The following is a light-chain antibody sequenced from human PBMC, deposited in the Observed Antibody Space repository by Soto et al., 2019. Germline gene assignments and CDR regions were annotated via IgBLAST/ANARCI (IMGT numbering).Light chain of an antibody. CDR3: QHYNCYSEA. Sequence: DIQMTQSPSTLSGSVGDRVTITCRASQTISSWLAWYQQKPGKAPKLLIYKASTLKSGVPSRFSGSGSGTEFTLTIRCLQPDDFATYYCQHYNCYSEAFGQGTKVDIK. CDR1: QTISSW. CDR2: KAS. J-gene: IGKJ1*01. V-gene: IGKV1-5*03.